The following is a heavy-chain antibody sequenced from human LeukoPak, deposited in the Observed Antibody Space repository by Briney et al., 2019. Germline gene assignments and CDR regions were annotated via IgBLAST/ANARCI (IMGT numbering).Heavy chain of an antibody. D-gene: IGHD2-2*01. CDR2: IIPIFGTA. Sequence: EASVKVSCKASGGTFSSYAISWVRQAPGQGLEWMGGIIPIFGTANYAQKFQGRVTITADESTSTAYMVLSSLRSEDTAVYYCARVPTIVPVYNWFDPWGQGTLVTVSS. J-gene: IGHJ5*02. CDR3: ARVPTIVPVYNWFDP. CDR1: GGTFSSYA. V-gene: IGHV1-69*13.